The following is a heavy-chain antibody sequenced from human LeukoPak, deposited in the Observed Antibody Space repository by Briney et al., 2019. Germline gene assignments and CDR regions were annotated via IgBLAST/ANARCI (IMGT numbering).Heavy chain of an antibody. CDR1: GYTFTSYG. V-gene: IGHV1-18*01. CDR3: ARAGYSSSWYIVSTPGFDY. J-gene: IGHJ4*02. D-gene: IGHD6-13*01. Sequence: ASVKVSCKASGYTFTSYGISWVRQAPGQGLEWMGWISAYNGNTNYAQKLQGRVTMTTDTSTSTAYMELRSLRSDDTAVYYCARAGYSSSWYIVSTPGFDYWGQGTLVTVSS. CDR2: ISAYNGNT.